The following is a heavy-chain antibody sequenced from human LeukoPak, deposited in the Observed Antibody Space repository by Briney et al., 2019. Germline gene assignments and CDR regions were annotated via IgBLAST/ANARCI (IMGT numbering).Heavy chain of an antibody. V-gene: IGHV4-34*01. CDR2: INHSGST. J-gene: IGHJ5*02. Sequence: SETLSLTCAVYGGSFSGYYWSWIRQPPGKGLEWIGEINHSGSTNYNPSLKSRVTISVDTSKNQFSLKLSSVTAADTAVYYCAGGTHYGSGTNWFDPWGQGTLVTVSS. D-gene: IGHD3-10*01. CDR1: GGSFSGYY. CDR3: AGGTHYGSGTNWFDP.